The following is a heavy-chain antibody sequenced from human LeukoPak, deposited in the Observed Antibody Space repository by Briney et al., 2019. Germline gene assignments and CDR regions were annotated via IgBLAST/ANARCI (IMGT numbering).Heavy chain of an antibody. D-gene: IGHD3-3*01. CDR1: GGSISSGGYY. V-gene: IGHV4-31*03. CDR2: IYYSGST. Sequence: SETLSLTCTVSGGSISSGGYYWSWIRQHPGKGLEWIGYIYYSGSTYYNPSLKSRVTISVDTSKNQFSLKLSSVTAADTAVYYCARVLDSPTQILRFLEWLSETPHFDYWGQGTLVTVSS. J-gene: IGHJ4*02. CDR3: ARVLDSPTQILRFLEWLSETPHFDY.